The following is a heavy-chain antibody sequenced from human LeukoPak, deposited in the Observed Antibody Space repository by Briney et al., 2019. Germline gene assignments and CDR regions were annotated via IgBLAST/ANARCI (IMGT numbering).Heavy chain of an antibody. CDR1: GFTFSSYD. CDR2: IGTAGDT. Sequence: GGSLRLSCAASGFTFSSYDMHWVRQATGKGLEWVSAIGTAGDTYYPGSVKGRFTISRENAKNSLYLQMNSLRAGDTAVYYCARGAYYYGSGSYHFDYWGQGTLVTVSS. D-gene: IGHD3-10*01. J-gene: IGHJ4*02. V-gene: IGHV3-13*01. CDR3: ARGAYYYGSGSYHFDY.